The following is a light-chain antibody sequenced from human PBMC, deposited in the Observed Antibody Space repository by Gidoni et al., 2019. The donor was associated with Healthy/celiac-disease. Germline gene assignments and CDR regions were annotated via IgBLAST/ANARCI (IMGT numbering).Light chain of an antibody. Sequence: IVMTQSPATLSVSPGERATLPCRASHSVSSNLAWYQQKPGQAPRLLIYGASTRATGIPARFSGSGSGTEFTLTISSLQSEDFAVYYCQQYNNWPRTFGQGTKVEIK. V-gene: IGKV3-15*01. CDR3: QQYNNWPRT. CDR1: HSVSSN. CDR2: GAS. J-gene: IGKJ1*01.